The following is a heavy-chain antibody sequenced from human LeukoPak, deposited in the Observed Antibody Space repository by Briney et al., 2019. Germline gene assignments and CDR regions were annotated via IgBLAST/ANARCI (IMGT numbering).Heavy chain of an antibody. Sequence: GGSLRLSCAASGFTFSSYSMNWVRQAPGKGLEWVSSISSSSSYIYYADSVKGRFTISRDNAKNSLYLQMNSLRAEDTAVYYCARDSDTIFGVVIPGYYYYMDVWGKGTTVTVSS. J-gene: IGHJ6*03. CDR3: ARDSDTIFGVVIPGYYYYMDV. CDR1: GFTFSSYS. D-gene: IGHD3-3*01. CDR2: ISSSSSYI. V-gene: IGHV3-21*01.